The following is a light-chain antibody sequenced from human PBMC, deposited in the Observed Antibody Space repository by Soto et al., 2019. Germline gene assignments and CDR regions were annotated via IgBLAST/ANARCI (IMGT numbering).Light chain of an antibody. Sequence: DIVLTQSPSTLSLSPGGRATLSCRTSQIVRNSLAWYQQKPGQAPRLLIFDASTSATGIPSRFIGSGSGTDFTLTISPLEAEDVAVYYCQQRSSWPPFTFGPGTKVDIK. CDR3: QQRSSWPPFT. CDR1: QIVRNS. J-gene: IGKJ3*01. CDR2: DAS. V-gene: IGKV3-11*01.